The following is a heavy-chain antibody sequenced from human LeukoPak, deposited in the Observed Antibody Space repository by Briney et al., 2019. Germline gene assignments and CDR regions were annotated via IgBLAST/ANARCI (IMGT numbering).Heavy chain of an antibody. CDR3: ARHATLGYCSSTSCYTAGYYYYGMDV. Sequence: GESLKISCKGSGYSFTSYWIGGVRQMPGKGLEWMGIIYPGDSDTRYSPSFQGQVTISADKSISTAYLQWSSLKASDTAMYYCARHATLGYCSSTSCYTAGYYYYGMDVWGQGTTVTVSS. CDR1: GYSFTSYW. CDR2: IYPGDSDT. J-gene: IGHJ6*02. V-gene: IGHV5-51*01. D-gene: IGHD2-2*02.